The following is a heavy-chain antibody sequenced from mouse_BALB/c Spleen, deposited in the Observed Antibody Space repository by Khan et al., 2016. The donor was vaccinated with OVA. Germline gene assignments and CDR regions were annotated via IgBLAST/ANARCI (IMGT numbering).Heavy chain of an antibody. D-gene: IGHD2-14*01. V-gene: IGHV9-4*02. Sequence: QMQLEESGPELKKPGETVRISCKASGYTFTTAGMQWVQKMPGKGLKWIGWINTHSGVPKYAEDFKGRFVFSLETSASTAYLQITNLKNEDTATYFYARGGAAFYRNDGGDMDSWGQGTSVTVSS. CDR2: INTHSGVP. J-gene: IGHJ4*01. CDR1: GYTFTTAG. CDR3: ARGGAAFYRNDGGDMDS.